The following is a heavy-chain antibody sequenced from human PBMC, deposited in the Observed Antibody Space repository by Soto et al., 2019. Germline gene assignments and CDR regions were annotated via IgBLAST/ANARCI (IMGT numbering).Heavy chain of an antibody. D-gene: IGHD1-26*01. J-gene: IGHJ3*01. CDR3: ARLLTEGATFREDAFDL. CDR2: CSTFNGKT. V-gene: IGHV1-18*01. CDR1: RYTFTSHG. Sequence: QVQLVQSGGDVKTPGASVKVSCTSSRYTFTSHGIAWVRQAPGQGLEWMGWCSTFNGKTDYAQKFQGRVTMTEATLTRSVDMELRSLRSDDTAVYYCARLLTEGATFREDAFDLWGQGTKVTVSS.